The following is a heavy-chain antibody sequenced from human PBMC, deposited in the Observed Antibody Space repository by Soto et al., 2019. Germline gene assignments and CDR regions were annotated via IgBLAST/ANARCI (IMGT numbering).Heavy chain of an antibody. Sequence: SVKVSCKASGGTFSSYAISWVRQDPGQGLVWMGVIIPIFGTANYAQKFQGRVTITADESTSTAYMELSSLRSEDTAVYYCAREYCSSTSCHGGTYWGQGTLVTVSS. D-gene: IGHD2-2*01. CDR3: AREYCSSTSCHGGTY. CDR1: GGTFSSYA. J-gene: IGHJ4*02. CDR2: IIPIFGTA. V-gene: IGHV1-69*13.